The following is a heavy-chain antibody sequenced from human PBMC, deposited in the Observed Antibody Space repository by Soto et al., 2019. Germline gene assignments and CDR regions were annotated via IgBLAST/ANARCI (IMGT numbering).Heavy chain of an antibody. V-gene: IGHV3-48*03. J-gene: IGHJ6*02. CDR2: ISSSGSTI. Sequence: QTGGSLRLSCAASGFTFSSYEMNWVRQAPGKGLEWVSYISSSGSTIYYADSVKGRFTISRDNAKNSLYLQMNSLRAEDTADYYCARDILTGYYPLLYGMDVWGQGTTVTVSS. CDR1: GFTFSSYE. D-gene: IGHD3-9*01. CDR3: ARDILTGYYPLLYGMDV.